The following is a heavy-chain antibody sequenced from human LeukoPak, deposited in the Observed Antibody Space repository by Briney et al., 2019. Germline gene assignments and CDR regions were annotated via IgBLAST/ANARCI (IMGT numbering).Heavy chain of an antibody. Sequence: SETLSLTCAVYGGSFSGYYWGWIRQPPGKGLEWIGSIYYSGSTYYNPSLKSRVTISVDTSKNQFSLKLSSVTAADTAVYYCARHRKQQLAGVWFDPWGQGTLVTVSS. CDR2: IYYSGST. CDR1: GGSFSGYY. J-gene: IGHJ5*02. D-gene: IGHD6-13*01. CDR3: ARHRKQQLAGVWFDP. V-gene: IGHV4-39*01.